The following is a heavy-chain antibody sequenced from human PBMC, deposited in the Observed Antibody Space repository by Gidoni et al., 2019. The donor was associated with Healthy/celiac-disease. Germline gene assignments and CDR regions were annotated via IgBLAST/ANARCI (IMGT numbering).Heavy chain of an antibody. J-gene: IGHJ3*02. CDR1: GYTFTSYD. CDR3: ARVGSWYPGDAFDI. Sequence: QVQLVQSGAEVKKPGASVKVSCKASGYTFTSYDSNWVRQATGQGLEWMGWMNPNSGNTGYAQKFQGRVTMTRNTSISTAYMELSSLRSEDTAVYYCARVGSWYPGDAFDIWGQGTMVTVSS. CDR2: MNPNSGNT. V-gene: IGHV1-8*01. D-gene: IGHD6-13*01.